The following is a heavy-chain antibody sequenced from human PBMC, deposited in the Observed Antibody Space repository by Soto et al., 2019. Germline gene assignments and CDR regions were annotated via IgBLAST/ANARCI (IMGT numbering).Heavy chain of an antibody. CDR2: ITGSGRDT. J-gene: IGHJ4*02. V-gene: IGHV3-23*01. CDR1: GFTFRNNV. CDR3: AKNGLDNSPSAIDS. D-gene: IGHD2-8*01. Sequence: GGSLRLSCASSGFTFRNNVLSWVRQAPGKGLDWVSGITGSGRDTYYADSVKGRFTISRDNSKNMVFLQMNSLRAEDTALYYCAKNGLDNSPSAIDSWGPGTLVTVSS.